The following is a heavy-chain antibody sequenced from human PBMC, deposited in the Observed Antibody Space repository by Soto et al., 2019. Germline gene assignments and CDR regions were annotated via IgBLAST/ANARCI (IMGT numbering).Heavy chain of an antibody. CDR3: AGAYEVYGDYAGVDYYYYGMDV. CDR1: GGTFSSYA. CDR2: IITIFDTA. V-gene: IGHV1-69*06. D-gene: IGHD4-17*01. Sequence: QVQLLQSGAEVKQNGSSVKVACKASGGTFSSYAISWVRQAPGQGLEWMGVIITIFDTANYAKKFQGRVTITAEKSTRTAYMELSRLRAADTAVYYFAGAYEVYGDYAGVDYYYYGMDVWGQGTTVTVSS. J-gene: IGHJ6*02.